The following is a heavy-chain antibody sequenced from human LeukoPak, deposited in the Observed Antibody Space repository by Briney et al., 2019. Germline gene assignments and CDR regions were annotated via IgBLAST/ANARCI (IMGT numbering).Heavy chain of an antibody. Sequence: QTGGSLRLSCAASGFTFSGYAMSWVRQAPGKGLEWVSAISGSGGSTYYADSVKGRFTISRDNSKNTLYLQMNSLRAEDTAVYYCAKSWNYVVDWFDPWGQGTLVTVSS. CDR2: ISGSGGST. J-gene: IGHJ5*02. D-gene: IGHD1-7*01. CDR1: GFTFSGYA. CDR3: AKSWNYVVDWFDP. V-gene: IGHV3-23*01.